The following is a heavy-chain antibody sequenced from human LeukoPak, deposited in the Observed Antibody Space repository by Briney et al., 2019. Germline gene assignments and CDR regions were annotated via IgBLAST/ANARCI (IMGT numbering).Heavy chain of an antibody. Sequence: GASVKVSCKASGYTFTDYYMHWVRQAPGQGLEWMGWINPNSGGTNYAQKFQGRVTMTRDTSISTAYMELSRLRSDDTAVYYCARRPRGGYYYMDVWGKGTTVTVSS. J-gene: IGHJ6*03. CDR1: GYTFTDYY. CDR3: ARRPRGGYYYMDV. D-gene: IGHD3-10*01. CDR2: INPNSGGT. V-gene: IGHV1-2*02.